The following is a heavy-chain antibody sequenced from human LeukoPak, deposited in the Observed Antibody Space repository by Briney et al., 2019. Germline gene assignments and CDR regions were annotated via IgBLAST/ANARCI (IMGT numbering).Heavy chain of an antibody. J-gene: IGHJ4*02. CDR3: ARAHDILTGYYRFDY. CDR2: IYYSGST. Sequence: PSETLSLTCTVSGGSISSSGYYWSWIRQHPEKGLEWIGYIYYSGSTYYNPSLKSRLTISVDTSKNQFSLKLSSVTAAVTAIYYCARAHDILTGYYRFDYWGQGTLVTVSS. D-gene: IGHD3-9*01. CDR1: GGSISSSGYY. V-gene: IGHV4-31*03.